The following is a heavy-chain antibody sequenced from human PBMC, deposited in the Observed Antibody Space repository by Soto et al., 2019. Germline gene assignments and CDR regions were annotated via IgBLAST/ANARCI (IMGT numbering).Heavy chain of an antibody. D-gene: IGHD2-15*01. Sequence: ASVKVSCKASGYTFTSYAINWVRQAPGQGLEWMGWINTNTGNPTYAQGFTGRFVFSLDTSVSTAYLQIYSLKAEDTAVYYCARDPHCGGGTCYLSFDPWGQGTLVTVSS. CDR2: INTNTGNP. J-gene: IGHJ5*02. CDR1: GYTFTSYA. CDR3: ARDPHCGGGTCYLSFDP. V-gene: IGHV7-4-1*01.